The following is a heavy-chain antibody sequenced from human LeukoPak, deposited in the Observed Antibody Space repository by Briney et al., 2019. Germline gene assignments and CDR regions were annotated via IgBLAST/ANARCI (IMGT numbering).Heavy chain of an antibody. D-gene: IGHD6-19*01. CDR2: ISYDGSNK. CDR1: GFTFSSYA. CDR3: AKAVAHPAPFDI. J-gene: IGHJ3*02. V-gene: IGHV3-30-3*01. Sequence: GGSLRLSCAASGFTFSSYAMHWVRQAQGKGLEWVAVISYDGSNKYYADSVKGRFTISRDNSKNTLYLQMNSLRAEDTAVYYCAKAVAHPAPFDIWGQGTMVTVSS.